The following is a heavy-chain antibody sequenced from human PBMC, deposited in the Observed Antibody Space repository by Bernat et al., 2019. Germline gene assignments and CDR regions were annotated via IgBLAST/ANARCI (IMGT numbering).Heavy chain of an antibody. CDR1: GFTFSSYG. Sequence: QVQLVDSGGGVVQPGGSLRLSCAASGFTFSSYGMHWVRQAPGKGLEWVAFIRYDGSDEYYVDSVKGRFTISRDTSKNTLYLQMNSLRAEDTAVYYCARGGGSYSQSLPFDIWGQGTVVSVSS. D-gene: IGHD1-26*01. CDR2: IRYDGSDE. V-gene: IGHV3-30*02. CDR3: ARGGGSYSQSLPFDI. J-gene: IGHJ3*02.